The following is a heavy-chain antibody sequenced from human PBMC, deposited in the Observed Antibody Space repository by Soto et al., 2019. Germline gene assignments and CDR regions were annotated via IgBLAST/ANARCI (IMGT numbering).Heavy chain of an antibody. V-gene: IGHV4-38-2*01. CDR1: GDSLIGDHW. D-gene: IGHD6-13*01. J-gene: IGHJ6*02. Sequence: SETLSLTCAVTGDSLIGDHWWSWIHQTPGKGLEWIGSIYYSGTTYYNPSLKSRVTTSVDTSKNQFSLKLSSVTAADTAVYYCARQGGSSSSWDVVSRPYYYYGMDVWGQGTTVTVSS. CDR2: IYYSGTT. CDR3: ARQGGSSSSWDVVSRPYYYYGMDV.